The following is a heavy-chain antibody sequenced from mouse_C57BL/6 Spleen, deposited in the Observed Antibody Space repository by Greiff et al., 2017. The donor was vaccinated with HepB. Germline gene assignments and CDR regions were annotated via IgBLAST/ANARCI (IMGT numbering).Heavy chain of an antibody. D-gene: IGHD1-1*01. CDR1: GFTFSSYA. J-gene: IGHJ2*01. CDR3: ARDWVVATGFDY. Sequence: EVKLEESGGGLVKPGGSLKLSCAASGFTFSSYAMSWVRQTPEKRLEWVATISDSGSYTYYPDNVKGRFTISRDNAKNNLYLQMSHLKSEDTAMYYCARDWVVATGFDYWGQGTTLTVSS. CDR2: ISDSGSYT. V-gene: IGHV5-4*01.